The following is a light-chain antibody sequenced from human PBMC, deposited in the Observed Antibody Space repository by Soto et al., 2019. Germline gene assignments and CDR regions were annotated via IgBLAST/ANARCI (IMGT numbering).Light chain of an antibody. CDR2: DAS. V-gene: IGKV1-5*01. J-gene: IGKJ1*01. CDR3: QQYDSYSSGP. CDR1: QSISSW. Sequence: DIQMTQSPSTLSASVGERVTITCRASQSISSWLAWYQQKPGKAPKVLIFDASSLKTGVPSRFSGSGSGTEFTLTISNLQPDDFATYYCQQYDSYSSGPFGQGTKVDI.